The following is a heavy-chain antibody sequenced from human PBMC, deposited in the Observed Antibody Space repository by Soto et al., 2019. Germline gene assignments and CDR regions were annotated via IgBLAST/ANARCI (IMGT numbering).Heavy chain of an antibody. V-gene: IGHV3-23*01. CDR1: GFTFSSYA. D-gene: IGHD5-12*01. CDR3: AKDLLTRGYSGYDSTPSFLS. CDR2: ISGSGGST. J-gene: IGHJ4*02. Sequence: PGGSLRLSCAASGFTFSSYAMSWVRQAPGKGLEWVSAISGSGGSTYYADSVKGRFTISRDNSKNTLYLQMNSLRAEDTAVYYCAKDLLTRGYSGYDSTPSFLSWGQGTLVTVSS.